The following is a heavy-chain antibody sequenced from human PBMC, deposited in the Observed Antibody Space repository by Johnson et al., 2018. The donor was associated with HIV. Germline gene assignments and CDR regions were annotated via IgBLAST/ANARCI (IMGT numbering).Heavy chain of an antibody. CDR3: AKDRSGGALGAFDI. D-gene: IGHD2-15*01. V-gene: IGHV3-30*02. CDR1: GFTFSSYW. Sequence: QVQLVESGGGLVQPGGSLRLSCAASGFTFSSYWMSWVRQATGKGMEWVTFLRYAETNKYYADSVKVRFTISRDNSKNTLYLQMNSLRDEDTALYYCAKDRSGGALGAFDIWGHGTMVTVSS. J-gene: IGHJ3*02. CDR2: LRYAETNK.